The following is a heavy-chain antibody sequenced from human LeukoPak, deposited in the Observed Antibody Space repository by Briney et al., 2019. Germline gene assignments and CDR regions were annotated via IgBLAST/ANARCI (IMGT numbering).Heavy chain of an antibody. CDR3: ARGLQLLWFGEIGY. Sequence: PGGSLRLSRVASGFTFSSYSMNWVRQAPGEGLEWVSPISSSSSSYIYYADSVKGRFTISRDNAKNSLYLQMNSLRAEDTAVYYCARGLQLLWFGEIGYWGQGTLVTVSS. D-gene: IGHD3-10*01. CDR2: ISSSSSSYI. CDR1: GFTFSSYS. V-gene: IGHV3-21*01. J-gene: IGHJ4*02.